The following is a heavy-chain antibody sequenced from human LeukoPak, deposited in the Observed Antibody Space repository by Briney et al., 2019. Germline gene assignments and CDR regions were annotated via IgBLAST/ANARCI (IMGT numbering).Heavy chain of an antibody. Sequence: PGGSLRLSCAASGFTFSSYGVHWVRQAPGKGLEWVAVISYDGSNKYYADSVKGRFTISRDNSKNTLYLQMNSLRAEDTAVYYCAKVASAMTPYYYYSMDVWGQGTTVTGSS. CDR2: ISYDGSNK. CDR1: GFTFSSYG. CDR3: AKVASAMTPYYYYSMDV. J-gene: IGHJ6*02. V-gene: IGHV3-30*18.